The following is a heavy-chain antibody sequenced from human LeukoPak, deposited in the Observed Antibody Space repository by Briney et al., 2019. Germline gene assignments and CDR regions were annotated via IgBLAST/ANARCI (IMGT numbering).Heavy chain of an antibody. J-gene: IGHJ6*04. Sequence: PSETLSLTCTVSGGSISSYYWNWIRQSAGKGLEWIGRKSVSGHTNYRSSLESRVTMSVDTSKNQFSLRLTSVTTADTAVYYCVRVSRIDYGANPEGDVWGKGITVIVSS. CDR2: KSVSGHT. CDR1: GGSISSYY. D-gene: IGHD4/OR15-4a*01. CDR3: VRVSRIDYGANPEGDV. V-gene: IGHV4-4*07.